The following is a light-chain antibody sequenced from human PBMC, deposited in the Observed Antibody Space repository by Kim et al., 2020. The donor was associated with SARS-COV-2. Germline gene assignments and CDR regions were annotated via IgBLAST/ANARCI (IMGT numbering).Light chain of an antibody. J-gene: IGKJ1*01. Sequence: GERATRPCSAGSLSGSRYLAGYQQKPGQAPRLLIYGASSRATGVPDRFSGSGSGTDFTLNISRLEPEDLAVYYCQRYGMSQLTFGQGTKVDIK. CDR3: QRYGMSQLT. V-gene: IGKV3-20*01. CDR1: LSGSRY. CDR2: GAS.